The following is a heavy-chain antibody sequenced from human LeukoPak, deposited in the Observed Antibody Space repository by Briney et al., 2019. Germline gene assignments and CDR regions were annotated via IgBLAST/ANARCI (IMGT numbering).Heavy chain of an antibody. Sequence: SETLSLTCTVSGGSISSGGYYWRWIRQHPGKGLEWIGYIYYSGSTYYNPSLKSRVTISVDTSKNQSSLKLSSVTAADTAVYYCARIDFVDYYFDYWGQGTLVTVSS. CDR1: GGSISSGGYY. CDR3: ARIDFVDYYFDY. CDR2: IYYSGST. D-gene: IGHD2-21*01. J-gene: IGHJ4*02. V-gene: IGHV4-31*03.